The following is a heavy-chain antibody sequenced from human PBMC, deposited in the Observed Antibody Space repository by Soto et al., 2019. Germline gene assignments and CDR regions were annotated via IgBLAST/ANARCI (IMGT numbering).Heavy chain of an antibody. CDR1: GFTFDDYA. D-gene: IGHD3-22*01. J-gene: IGHJ5*02. CDR2: ITWNSGDI. V-gene: IGHV3-9*01. Sequence: GGSLRLSCAASGFTFDDYAMHWVRQAPGKGLEWVSGITWNSGDITYTGSVKGRFSISRDNAENTLYLHMNSLRPEDTALYCCARSRGLRSRPLDLWGQGTLVTVSS. CDR3: ARSRGLRSRPLDL.